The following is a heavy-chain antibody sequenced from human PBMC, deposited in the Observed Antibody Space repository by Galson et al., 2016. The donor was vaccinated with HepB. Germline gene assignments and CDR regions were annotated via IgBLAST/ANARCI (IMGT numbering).Heavy chain of an antibody. D-gene: IGHD6-13*01. Sequence: SLRLSCAASGFTFDDYGTSWVRQTPGKGLEWVSGINWNGGSTGYADSVKGRFTISRDNAKNSLYLQMNSLRAEDTALYYCARAPYLYLAAAAYYFDYWGQRTL. J-gene: IGHJ4*02. V-gene: IGHV3-20*04. CDR2: INWNGGST. CDR3: ARAPYLYLAAAAYYFDY. CDR1: GFTFDDYG.